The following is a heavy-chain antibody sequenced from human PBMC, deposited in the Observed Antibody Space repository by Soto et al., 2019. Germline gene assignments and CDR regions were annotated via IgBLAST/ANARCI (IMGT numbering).Heavy chain of an antibody. D-gene: IGHD2-8*01. Sequence: SETLSLTCTVSGGSISSGGYYWRWIRQHPRKGLEWIGYIYYSGSTYYNPSLKSRVTISVDTSKNQFSLKLSSVTAADTAVYYCARDAHDTYCTNGVCTRLNWFHPWGRGXLVTVSS. V-gene: IGHV4-31*03. CDR3: ARDAHDTYCTNGVCTRLNWFHP. CDR2: IYYSGST. CDR1: GGSISSGGYY. J-gene: IGHJ5*02.